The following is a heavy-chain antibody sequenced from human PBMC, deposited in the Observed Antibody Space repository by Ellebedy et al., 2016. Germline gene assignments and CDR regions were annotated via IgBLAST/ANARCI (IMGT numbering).Heavy chain of an antibody. Sequence: GGSLRLSCEGSGFSFNNFVFHWVRQAPGKGLEWVAMISFDGNKKYFADSVKGRFTVSRDNAKNTLSLQMTNLTVEDTAVYYCARAPGTPSGSYGHWGQGTLVSVSS. V-gene: IGHV3-30-3*01. CDR1: GFSFNNFV. CDR3: ARAPGTPSGSYGH. CDR2: ISFDGNKK. D-gene: IGHD1-26*01. J-gene: IGHJ1*01.